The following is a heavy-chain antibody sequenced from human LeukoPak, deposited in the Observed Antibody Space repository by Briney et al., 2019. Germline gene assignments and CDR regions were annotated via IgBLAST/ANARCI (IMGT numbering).Heavy chain of an antibody. D-gene: IGHD3-10*01. CDR1: GFTLGTDI. Sequence: PGKSLRLSCGASGFTLGTDIMHWVRQAPGKGLQCVAAVASDGSQTFYIESVRGRFTISRDNSKNTLYLQMNTLRAEDTAVYFCARERQDTIVHSGAFDIWGQGTMVTVSS. CDR2: VASDGSQT. J-gene: IGHJ3*02. CDR3: ARERQDTIVHSGAFDI. V-gene: IGHV3-30-3*01.